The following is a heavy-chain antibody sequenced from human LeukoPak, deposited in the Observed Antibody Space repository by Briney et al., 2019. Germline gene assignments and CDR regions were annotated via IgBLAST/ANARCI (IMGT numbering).Heavy chain of an antibody. CDR3: ARARGYNPFQH. V-gene: IGHV1-69*05. Sequence: GASVTLSCKASGGTFSSYAISWVRQAPGQGLEWMGRIIPIFGTANYAQKFKGRVTITTDESTSTAYMELRSLRSEDTAVYYCARARGYNPFQHWGQGTLVTVSS. CDR1: GGTFSSYA. D-gene: IGHD5-24*01. J-gene: IGHJ1*01. CDR2: IIPIFGTA.